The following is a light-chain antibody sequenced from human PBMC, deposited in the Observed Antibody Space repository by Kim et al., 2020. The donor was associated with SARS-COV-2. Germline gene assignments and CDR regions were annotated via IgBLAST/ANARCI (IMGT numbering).Light chain of an antibody. CDR2: GAS. Sequence: VSLGERVTLACRASQSVRSNLAWYQQKPGQAPRLLIYGASTRAPGIPARFSGSVSGTEFTLSISSLQSEDFAVYSCQQYNNWPPAFGQGTKVDIK. CDR1: QSVRSN. V-gene: IGKV3-15*01. CDR3: QQYNNWPPA. J-gene: IGKJ1*01.